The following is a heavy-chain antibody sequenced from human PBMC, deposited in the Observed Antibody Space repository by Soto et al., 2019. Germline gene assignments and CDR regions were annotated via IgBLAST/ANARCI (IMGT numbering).Heavy chain of an antibody. V-gene: IGHV3-7*05. CDR2: IKQDGSEK. Sequence: GGSLRLSCAASGFTFSSYWMSWVRQAPGKGLEWVANIKQDGSEKYYVDSVKGRFTISRDNAKNSLYLQMNSLRAEDTAVYYCARDSALGSHYDILTGYLPLVFDYWGQGTLVTVSS. CDR1: GFTFSSYW. J-gene: IGHJ4*02. D-gene: IGHD3-9*01. CDR3: ARDSALGSHYDILTGYLPLVFDY.